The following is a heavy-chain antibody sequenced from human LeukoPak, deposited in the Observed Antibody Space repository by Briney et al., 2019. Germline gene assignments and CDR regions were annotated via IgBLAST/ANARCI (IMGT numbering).Heavy chain of an antibody. CDR1: GGSFSGYY. D-gene: IGHD5-24*01. J-gene: IGHJ4*02. V-gene: IGHV3-11*04. CDR2: IDGSGSSI. CDR3: ARTKEMATISYFDS. Sequence: LSLTCAVYGGSFSGYYWSWIRQPPGKGLEWVSYIDGSGSSIHYADSVKGRFTISRDNAKNSLYLQMNSLRAEDTAVYHCARTKEMATISYFDSWGQGTLVTVSS.